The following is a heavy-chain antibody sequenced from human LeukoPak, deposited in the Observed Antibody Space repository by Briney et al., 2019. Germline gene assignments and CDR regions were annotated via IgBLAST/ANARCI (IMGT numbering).Heavy chain of an antibody. J-gene: IGHJ4*02. D-gene: IGHD3-10*01. CDR1: GFTLSSYQ. V-gene: IGHV3-74*01. CDR2: TNEDGSYA. CDR3: GRINYNGAY. Sequence: GGSLRLSCAASGFTLSSYQIHWVRQPPGKGLMWLSRTNEDGSYADYADSVKGRFTISRDNAKNTVYLQMNSLRTEDTAVYFCGRINYNGAYWVPRTLVTASS.